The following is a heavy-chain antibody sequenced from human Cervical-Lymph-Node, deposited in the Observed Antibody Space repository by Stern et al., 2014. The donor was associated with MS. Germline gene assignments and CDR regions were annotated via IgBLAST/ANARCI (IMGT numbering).Heavy chain of an antibody. J-gene: IGHJ4*02. D-gene: IGHD2-8*02. Sequence: QVQLQESGPGLVKPSETLSLTCAVSGDSISSYTHYWAWIRQPPGKGLEWIGSVYYSGAPYCNPSLKSPVPISVDTSKNPFSVGLNSVTAADTAVYYCAKHACTGAACPFDLWGQGTLVTVSS. CDR2: VYYSGAP. V-gene: IGHV4-39*01. CDR3: AKHACTGAACPFDL. CDR1: GDSISSYTHY.